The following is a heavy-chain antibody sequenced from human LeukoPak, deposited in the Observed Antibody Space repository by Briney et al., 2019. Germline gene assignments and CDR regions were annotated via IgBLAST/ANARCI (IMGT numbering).Heavy chain of an antibody. CDR3: ARGGHRQKEF. V-gene: IGHV3-7*01. CDR1: GFTFSNYY. CDR2: IKPDGSDK. D-gene: IGHD3-10*01. J-gene: IGHJ4*02. Sequence: GGSLRLSCAASGFTFSNYYMTWVRQSPGKGLEWVAIIKPDGSDKYYVDSVKGRFTISRDNAKNSLYLQMSGLRAEDTAVYYCARGGHRQKEFWGQGTLVTLSS.